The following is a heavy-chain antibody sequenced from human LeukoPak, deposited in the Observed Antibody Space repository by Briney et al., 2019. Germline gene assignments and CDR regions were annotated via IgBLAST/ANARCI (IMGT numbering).Heavy chain of an antibody. CDR2: FEPEDGEI. CDR1: GYTLTELS. CDR3: AAWRRPYYYDMDA. D-gene: IGHD1-1*01. Sequence: GASVKVSCKVSGYTLTELSMRWVRQAPGKGLGWMGGFEPEDGEIVYAQKFQDRLTMTEDTSTDTAYMELNNLRSEDTAVYYCAAWRRPYYYDMDAWGKGTTVTVSS. J-gene: IGHJ6*03. V-gene: IGHV1-24*01.